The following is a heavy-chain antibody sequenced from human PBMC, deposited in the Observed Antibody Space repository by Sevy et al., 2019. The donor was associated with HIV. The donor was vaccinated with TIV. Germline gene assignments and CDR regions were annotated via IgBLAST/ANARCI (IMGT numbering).Heavy chain of an antibody. D-gene: IGHD3-22*01. Sequence: GSLRLSCTASGFYFGIHWVRQAPGKGLEGVAVTWYDGINKDYADSVKGRFTISRDNSKNTVFLQMNSLRAEDTGMYYCARWGNSSGIDYWGQGTLVTVSS. V-gene: IGHV3-33*01. CDR1: GFYFG. CDR3: ARWGNSSGIDY. CDR2: TWYDGINK. J-gene: IGHJ4*02.